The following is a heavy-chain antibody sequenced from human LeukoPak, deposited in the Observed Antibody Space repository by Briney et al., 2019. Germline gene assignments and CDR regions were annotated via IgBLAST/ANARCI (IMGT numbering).Heavy chain of an antibody. J-gene: IGHJ6*02. CDR1: GFTFSSYA. CDR2: ISYDGRNK. CDR3: ARTLAASSGWSGDYYYYYGMDV. V-gene: IGHV3-30*04. D-gene: IGHD6-19*01. Sequence: GGSLRLSCAASGFTFSSYAMHWVRQAPGKGLEWVAVISYDGRNKYYEDSVKGRFTISRDNSKNTLYLQMNSLRAEDTAVYYCARTLAASSGWSGDYYYYYGMDVWGQGTTVTVSS.